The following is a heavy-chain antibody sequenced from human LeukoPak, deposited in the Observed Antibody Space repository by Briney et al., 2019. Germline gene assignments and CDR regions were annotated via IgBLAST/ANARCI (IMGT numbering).Heavy chain of an antibody. J-gene: IGHJ4*02. CDR2: INPNSGGT. V-gene: IGHV1-2*02. CDR3: ARDSEAVAGTRTPGHFDY. CDR1: GYTFTGYY. D-gene: IGHD6-19*01. Sequence: GASVTVSCKASGYTFTGYYLHWVRQAPGQGLEWMGWINPNSGGTNYAQKFQGRVTMTRDTSISTAYMELSRLRSDDTAVYYCARDSEAVAGTRTPGHFDYWDQGTLVTVSS.